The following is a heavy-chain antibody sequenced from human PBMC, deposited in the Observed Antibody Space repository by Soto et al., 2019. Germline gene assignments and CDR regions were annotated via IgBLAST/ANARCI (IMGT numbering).Heavy chain of an antibody. CDR3: ARDRHYYDSSGSSYDFDY. J-gene: IGHJ4*02. V-gene: IGHV1-3*01. CDR2: NDAANAHT. D-gene: IGHD3-22*01. CDR1: GYTFITYA. Sequence: ASVKVSCKASGYTFITYAIPWVPKAPGQRLEWMVRNDAANAHTRYSQKFQGRVTFTRDTSASTVYMELSSLNSEDPAVFYCARDRHYYDSSGSSYDFDYWGQGTLVTVSS.